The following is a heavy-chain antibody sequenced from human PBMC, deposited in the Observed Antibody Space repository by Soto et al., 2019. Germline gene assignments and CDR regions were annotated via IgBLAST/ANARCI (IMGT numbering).Heavy chain of an antibody. CDR1: GASISTNHHN. J-gene: IGHJ5*02. Sequence: QVQLQGSGPGLVRPSETLSLSCTVSGASISTNHHNWAWVRQPPGKGLEWMGNIHYRGDTYFNPSLGSRRSMSVDTSKNQLSLTLTSVTAADTAVYYCARLPTGYPNWFDPWGQGTLVTVSS. CDR2: IHYRGDT. V-gene: IGHV4-39*01. CDR3: ARLPTGYPNWFDP. D-gene: IGHD3-9*01.